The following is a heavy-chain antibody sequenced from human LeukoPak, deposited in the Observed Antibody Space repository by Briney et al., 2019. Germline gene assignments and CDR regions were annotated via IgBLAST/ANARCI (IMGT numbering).Heavy chain of an antibody. CDR3: AGKSGGPYFFDY. V-gene: IGHV4-59*01. Sequence: PSETLSLTCTVSGGSINSYYWSWIRQPPGKGLEWIGYFYYSGSTNYNPSLESRVTISVDTSKNRFSLKLSSVTAADTAVYYCAGKSGGPYFFDYWGQGTQVTVSS. CDR2: FYYSGST. J-gene: IGHJ4*02. CDR1: GGSINSYY. D-gene: IGHD2-15*01.